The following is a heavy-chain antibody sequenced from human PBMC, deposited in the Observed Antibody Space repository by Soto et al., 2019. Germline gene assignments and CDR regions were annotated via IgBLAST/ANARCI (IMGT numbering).Heavy chain of an antibody. V-gene: IGHV3-33*01. CDR2: IWYDGSNK. D-gene: IGHD3-22*01. J-gene: IGHJ4*02. CDR3: ARGRAYYYDSSGYYLFDY. CDR1: GFTFSSYG. Sequence: ESGGGVVQPGRSLRLSCAASGFTFSSYGMHWVRQAPGKGLEWVAVIWYDGSNKYYADSVKGRFTISRDNSKNTLYLQMNSLRAEDTAVYYCARGRAYYYDSSGYYLFDYWGQGTLVTVSS.